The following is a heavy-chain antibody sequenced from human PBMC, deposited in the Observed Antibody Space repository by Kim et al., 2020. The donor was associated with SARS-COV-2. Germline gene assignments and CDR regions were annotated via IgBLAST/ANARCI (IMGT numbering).Heavy chain of an antibody. D-gene: IGHD3-10*01. Sequence: YADSVKGRFTISRDNSKNTLYLQMNSLRAEDTAVYYCAKDRYYGSGPTDHWGQGTLVTVSS. V-gene: IGHV3-23*01. CDR3: AKDRYYGSGPTDH. J-gene: IGHJ4*02.